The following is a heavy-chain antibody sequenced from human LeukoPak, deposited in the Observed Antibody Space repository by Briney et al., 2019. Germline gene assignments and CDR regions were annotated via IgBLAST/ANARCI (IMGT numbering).Heavy chain of an antibody. CDR2: ISYDGSNK. J-gene: IGHJ4*02. V-gene: IGHV3-30*04. CDR1: GFTFSSYA. CDR3: ARGPPWELHDY. Sequence: GGSLRLSCAASGFTFSSYAMHWVRQAPGKGPEWVAVISYDGSNKYYADSVKGRFTISRDNSKNTLYLQMNSLRAEDTAVYYCARGPPWELHDYWGQGTLVTVSS. D-gene: IGHD1-26*01.